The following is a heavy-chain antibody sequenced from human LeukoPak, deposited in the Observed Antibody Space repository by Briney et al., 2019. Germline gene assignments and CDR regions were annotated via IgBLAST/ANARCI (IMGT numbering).Heavy chain of an antibody. D-gene: IGHD3-22*01. CDR2: MYHSGNT. J-gene: IGHJ6*03. Sequence: SETLSLTCTVSGYSISSGSYWAWIRQPPGKGLEWIGSMYHSGNTYYNPSLKSRVTIAVDTSKNQFSLKLSSVAAADTAVYYCARGLRDEERHYGYYYMDVWGKGTTVTVSS. CDR1: GYSISSGSY. CDR3: ARGLRDEERHYGYYYMDV. V-gene: IGHV4-38-2*02.